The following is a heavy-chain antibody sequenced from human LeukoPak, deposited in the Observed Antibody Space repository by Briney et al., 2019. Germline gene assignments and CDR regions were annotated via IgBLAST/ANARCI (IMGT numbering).Heavy chain of an antibody. D-gene: IGHD6-13*01. V-gene: IGHV1-2*02. Sequence: ASVKVSCKASGYTFTNYGISWVRQAPGQGLEWMGWINPNSGDTSYTQKFQGRVTMTRDTSITTAYMELSSLTSDDTAVYYCARRVAAAGYFDYWGQGTLVTVSS. J-gene: IGHJ4*02. CDR1: GYTFTNYG. CDR3: ARRVAAAGYFDY. CDR2: INPNSGDT.